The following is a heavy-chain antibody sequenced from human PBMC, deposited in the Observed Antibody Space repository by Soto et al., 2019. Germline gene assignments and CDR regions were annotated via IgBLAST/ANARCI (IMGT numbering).Heavy chain of an antibody. CDR1: GDSLGNYY. D-gene: IGHD3-9*01. J-gene: IGHJ6*02. CDR3: VRADYQILSGSYAMDV. V-gene: IGHV4-4*07. CDR2: VSSIVNT. Sequence: SETLSLTCTVSGDSLGNYYWFWIRQPVGKGLEWIGRVSSIVNTNANPTLNSRATMSIDTSKNQFSLRLRSLTAADTAVYYCVRADYQILSGSYAMDVWGQGTTVTVSS.